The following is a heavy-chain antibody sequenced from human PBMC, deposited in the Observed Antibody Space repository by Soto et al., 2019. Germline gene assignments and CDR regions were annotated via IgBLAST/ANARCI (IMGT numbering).Heavy chain of an antibody. V-gene: IGHV1-3*01. Sequence: GASVKVSCKASGYTFTSYAMHWVRQAPGQRLEWMGWTNAGNGNTKYSQKFQGRVTITRDTSASTAYMELSSLRSEDTAVYYCARDSRIRFLEWLHNWFDPWGQGTLVTVSS. J-gene: IGHJ5*02. CDR1: GYTFTSYA. CDR2: TNAGNGNT. CDR3: ARDSRIRFLEWLHNWFDP. D-gene: IGHD3-3*01.